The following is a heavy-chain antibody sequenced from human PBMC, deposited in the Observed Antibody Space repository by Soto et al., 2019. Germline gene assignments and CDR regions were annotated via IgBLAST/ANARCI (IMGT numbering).Heavy chain of an antibody. Sequence: ASVKASCKASGYTFTAYSMHWVRQAPRQGIEWLGRINIGTGDTEYSQKFQGRVMIARDTSATTRYLELSSLRSEDTAVYFFGRVAATIYGMVFWSQWITFT. V-gene: IGHV1-3*04. CDR3: GRVAATIYGMVF. CDR2: INIGTGDT. CDR1: GYTFTAYS. D-gene: IGHD6-25*01. J-gene: IGHJ6*02.